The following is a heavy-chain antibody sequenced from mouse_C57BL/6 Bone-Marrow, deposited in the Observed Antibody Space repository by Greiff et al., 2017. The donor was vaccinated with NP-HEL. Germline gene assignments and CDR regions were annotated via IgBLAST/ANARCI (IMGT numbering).Heavy chain of an antibody. J-gene: IGHJ3*01. D-gene: IGHD2-5*01. CDR3: ARESPYSNFPWFAY. Sequence: EVQRVESGGGLVKPGGSLKLSCAASGFTFSSYAMSWVRQTPEKRLEWVATISDGGSYTYYPDNVKGRFTISRDHAKNNLYLQMSHLKSEDTAMYYCARESPYSNFPWFAYWGQGTLVTVSA. V-gene: IGHV5-4*01. CDR2: ISDGGSYT. CDR1: GFTFSSYA.